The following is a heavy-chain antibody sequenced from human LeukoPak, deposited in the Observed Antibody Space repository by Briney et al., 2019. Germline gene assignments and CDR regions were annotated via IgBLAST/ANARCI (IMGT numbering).Heavy chain of an antibody. Sequence: ASVKVSCKASGYTFMDFYLHRVRQAPGQGFEWMGWINPNTGDTNFAQKFHGTVTMTSDTSINTAYMEIHSLRPDDAAVYYCTRPRYTIKGAVNGWASFDLWGQGTEVTVSS. CDR1: GYTFMDFY. CDR3: TRPRYTIKGAVNGWASFDL. CDR2: INPNTGDT. V-gene: IGHV1-2*02. D-gene: IGHD3-3*01. J-gene: IGHJ3*01.